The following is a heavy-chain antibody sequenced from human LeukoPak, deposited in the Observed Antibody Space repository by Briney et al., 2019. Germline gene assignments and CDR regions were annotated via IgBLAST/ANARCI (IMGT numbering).Heavy chain of an antibody. CDR3: ARARNDIVVVPAARGYGMDV. J-gene: IGHJ6*04. CDR2: ISSSSSYI. Sequence: GGTLRLSCAASGFTFSSYSMNWVRQAPGKGLEWGSSISSSSSYIYYADSVKVRFTISRDNAKNSLYLQMNSLRAEDTAVYYCARARNDIVVVPAARGYGMDVWGKGTTVTVSS. V-gene: IGHV3-21*01. CDR1: GFTFSSYS. D-gene: IGHD2-2*01.